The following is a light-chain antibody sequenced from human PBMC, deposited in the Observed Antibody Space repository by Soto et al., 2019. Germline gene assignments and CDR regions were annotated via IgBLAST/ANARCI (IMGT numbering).Light chain of an antibody. CDR1: GSNIGAGFD. J-gene: IGLJ2*01. CDR3: QSYDSGLRGSV. V-gene: IGLV1-40*01. Sequence: QSVLTQPPSVSGAPGQRVTISCTGSGSNIGAGFDVVWLQQLPGTAPKLLISAHNNRPSGVPDRFSGSKSGTSASLAISGLQADDEADYYGQSYDSGLRGSVFGGGTKVTVL. CDR2: AHN.